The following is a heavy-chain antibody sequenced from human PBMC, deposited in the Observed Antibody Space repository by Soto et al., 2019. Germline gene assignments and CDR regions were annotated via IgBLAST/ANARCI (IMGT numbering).Heavy chain of an antibody. J-gene: IGHJ4*02. CDR1: GYTITSYR. Sequence: ASVKVDCKGSGYTITSYRINWVRQAPGQGLEWMGWISGYNGNTNYAQKLQGRVTMTTDTSTSTAYMELRSLRSDDTAVYYCAMRPGIAVAYDYWGQGNLGTGSS. CDR2: ISGYNGNT. V-gene: IGHV1-18*04. D-gene: IGHD6-19*01. CDR3: AMRPGIAVAYDY.